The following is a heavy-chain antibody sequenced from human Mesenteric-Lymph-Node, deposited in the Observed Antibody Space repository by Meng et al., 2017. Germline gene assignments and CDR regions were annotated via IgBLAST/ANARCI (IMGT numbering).Heavy chain of an antibody. D-gene: IGHD5-18*01. J-gene: IGHJ6*02. CDR2: IYWNDDK. V-gene: IGHV2-5*01. Sequence: SGPTLVKPTQTLTLTCTFSGFSLSTSGVGAGWIRQPPGKALEWLALIYWNDDKRYSPSLKSRLTITKDTSKNQVVLTMTNMDPVDTATYYCAHSGGYSYGYPYYYGMDVWGQGTTVTVSS. CDR1: GFSLSTSGVG. CDR3: AHSGGYSYGYPYYYGMDV.